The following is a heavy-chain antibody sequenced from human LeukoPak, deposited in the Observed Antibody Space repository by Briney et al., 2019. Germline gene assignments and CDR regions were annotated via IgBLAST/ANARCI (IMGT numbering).Heavy chain of an antibody. Sequence: GGSLRLSCAASGFTFSSYWMHWVRQAPGKGLVWVSRINSDGSSTSYADSVKGRFTISRDNAKNSLYLQMNSLRAEDTALYYCAKASYCSGGSCYVDYWGQGTLVTVSS. D-gene: IGHD2-15*01. CDR1: GFTFSSYW. CDR3: AKASYCSGGSCYVDY. V-gene: IGHV3-74*01. J-gene: IGHJ4*02. CDR2: INSDGSST.